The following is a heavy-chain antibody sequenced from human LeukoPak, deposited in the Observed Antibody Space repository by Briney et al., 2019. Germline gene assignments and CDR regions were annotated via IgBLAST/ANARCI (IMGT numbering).Heavy chain of an antibody. Sequence: GRSLRLSCAASGFTFDDYAMHWVRQAPGKGLEWVSAISGSGGSTYYADSVKGRFTISRDNSKNTLYLQMNSLRAEDTAVYYCAKDGPQVEMATIMDYWGQGTLVTVSS. CDR3: AKDGPQVEMATIMDY. D-gene: IGHD5-24*01. CDR1: GFTFDDYA. J-gene: IGHJ4*02. V-gene: IGHV3-23*01. CDR2: ISGSGGST.